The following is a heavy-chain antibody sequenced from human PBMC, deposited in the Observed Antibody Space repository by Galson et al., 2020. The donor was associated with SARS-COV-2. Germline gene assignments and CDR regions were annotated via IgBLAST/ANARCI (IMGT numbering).Heavy chain of an antibody. CDR1: GFTFSSYA. J-gene: IGHJ1*01. D-gene: IGHD2-15*01. CDR3: AKDQWGYCSGGSCYVGYCQH. Sequence: GESLKISCAASGFTFSSYAMSWVRQAPGKGLDWVSAISGSGGTTYYADSVKGRFTISRDNSKNTLYLQMNSLRAEDTAVYYCAKDQWGYCSGGSCYVGYCQHWGQGTLVTVSS. CDR2: ISGSGGTT. V-gene: IGHV3-23*01.